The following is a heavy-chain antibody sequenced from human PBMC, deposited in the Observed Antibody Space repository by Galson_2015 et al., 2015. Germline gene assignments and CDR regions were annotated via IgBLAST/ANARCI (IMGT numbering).Heavy chain of an antibody. V-gene: IGHV4-59*01. D-gene: IGHD2-8*01. Sequence: ETLSLTCTVSGGSISSYYWSWIRQPPGEGLEWIGDIYYSGSTNYNPSLKSRVTISVDTSKNQFSLKLSSVTAADTAVYYCARVPEEGVLGYARDYYGMDVWGQGTTVTVSS. CDR2: IYYSGST. J-gene: IGHJ6*02. CDR3: ARVPEEGVLGYARDYYGMDV. CDR1: GGSISSYY.